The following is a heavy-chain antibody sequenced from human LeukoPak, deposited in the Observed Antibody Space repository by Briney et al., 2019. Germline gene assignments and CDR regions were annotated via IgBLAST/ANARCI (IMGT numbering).Heavy chain of an antibody. V-gene: IGHV1-3*01. D-gene: IGHD2-8*01. Sequence: ASVKVSCEASGYTFTSYAMHWVRHAPGQRLERVGWINAGNGNTKYSQKFQGRVTITRDTSASTAYMELSSLRSEDTAAYYCAREPLHLYCTNGVCNPCNWFDPWGQGTLVTVSS. CDR1: GYTFTSYA. CDR3: AREPLHLYCTNGVCNPCNWFDP. J-gene: IGHJ5*02. CDR2: INAGNGNT.